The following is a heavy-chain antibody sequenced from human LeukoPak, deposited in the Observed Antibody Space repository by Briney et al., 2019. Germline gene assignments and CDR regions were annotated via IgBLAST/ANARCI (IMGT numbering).Heavy chain of an antibody. J-gene: IGHJ4*02. CDR1: GFTFSRYA. D-gene: IGHD6-19*01. Sequence: GGSLRLSCAASGFTFSRYAMNWVRQAPGKGLEWVSTISTSGNQHYGDSVKGRFTISRDNSKNTLFLQMNSLRAEDAAIYYCAKDHDSTGLYQDRDYWGRGTLVTISS. CDR2: ISTSGNQ. CDR3: AKDHDSTGLYQDRDY. V-gene: IGHV3-23*01.